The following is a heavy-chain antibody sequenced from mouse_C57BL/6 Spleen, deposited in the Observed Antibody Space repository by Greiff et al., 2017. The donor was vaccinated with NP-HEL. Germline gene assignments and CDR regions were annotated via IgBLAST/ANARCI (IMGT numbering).Heavy chain of an antibody. CDR1: GFNIKDDY. J-gene: IGHJ3*01. D-gene: IGHD2-3*01. CDR2: IDPENGDT. Sequence: EVKLQESGAELVRPGASVKLSCTASGFNIKDDYMHWVKQRPEQGLEWIGWIDPENGDTEYASKFQGKATITADTSSNTAYLQLSSLTSEDTAVYYCIKGLLLAYWGQGTLVTVSA. CDR3: IKGLLLAY. V-gene: IGHV14-4*01.